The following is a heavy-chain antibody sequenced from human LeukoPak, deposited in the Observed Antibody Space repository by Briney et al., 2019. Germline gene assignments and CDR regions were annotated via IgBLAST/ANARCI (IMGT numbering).Heavy chain of an antibody. CDR2: TYNTGRN. CDR1: GGSISGSIHY. V-gene: IGHV4-39*01. D-gene: IGHD1-26*01. CDR3: GRGIMGEFDY. Sequence: PSETLSLTCTVSGGSISGSIHYYDWIRQPPGQGLEWIGITYNTGRNHYNPSLKSRVTISVETSKNQFTLKLNSVTAADTAVYYCGRGIMGEFDYWGQGTLVTVSS. J-gene: IGHJ4*02.